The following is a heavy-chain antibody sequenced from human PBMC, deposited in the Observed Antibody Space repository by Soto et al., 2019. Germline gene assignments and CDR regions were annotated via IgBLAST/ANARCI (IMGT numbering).Heavy chain of an antibody. CDR2: ISGSGGST. CDR1: GFTFSSYA. V-gene: IGHV3-23*01. J-gene: IGHJ3*02. CDR3: AITSLWFGELFSDAFDI. Sequence: GGSLRLSCAASGFTFSSYAMSWVRQAPGKGLEWVSAISGSGGSTYYADSVKGRFTISRDNSKNTLYLQMNSLRAEDTAVYYCAITSLWFGELFSDAFDIWGQGTMVTVSS. D-gene: IGHD3-10*01.